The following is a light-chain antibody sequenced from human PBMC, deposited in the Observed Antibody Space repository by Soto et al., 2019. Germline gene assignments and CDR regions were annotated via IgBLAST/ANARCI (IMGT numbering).Light chain of an antibody. Sequence: EIVMTQSPGTLAVSPGETVTLSCRASQSVSSNLAWYQQKSGQAPRLLIYDASTRATGIPARFSGSGSGTEFTLIISSLQSEDSAVYYCQNYNNWPPYTFGQGTNLEI. CDR3: QNYNNWPPYT. V-gene: IGKV3-15*01. J-gene: IGKJ2*01. CDR2: DAS. CDR1: QSVSSN.